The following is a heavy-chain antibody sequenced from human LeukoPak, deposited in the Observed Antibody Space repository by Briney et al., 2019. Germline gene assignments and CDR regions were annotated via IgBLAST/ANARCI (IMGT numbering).Heavy chain of an antibody. J-gene: IGHJ3*02. Sequence: PGGSLRLSCAASGFTFSSYSMNWVRQAPGKGLEWVSSISSSSSYIYYADSVKGRFTISRDNAKNSLYLQMNSLRAEDTAVYYCAREASSYYAFDIWGQGTMVTVSS. CDR3: AREASSYYAFDI. CDR2: ISSSSSYI. CDR1: GFTFSSYS. D-gene: IGHD2-15*01. V-gene: IGHV3-21*01.